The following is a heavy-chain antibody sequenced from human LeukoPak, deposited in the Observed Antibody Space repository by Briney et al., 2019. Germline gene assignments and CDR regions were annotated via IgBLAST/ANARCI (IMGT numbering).Heavy chain of an antibody. D-gene: IGHD3-10*01. J-gene: IGHJ4*02. CDR1: GFTFSSYS. CDR2: ISSSSSTI. Sequence: PGGSLRLSCAASGFTFSSYSMNWVRQAPGKGLGWVSYISSSSSTIYYADSVKGRFTISRDNAKNSLYLQMNSLRAEDTALYYCAKDMNGSGSSFDYWGQGTLVTVSS. V-gene: IGHV3-48*01. CDR3: AKDMNGSGSSFDY.